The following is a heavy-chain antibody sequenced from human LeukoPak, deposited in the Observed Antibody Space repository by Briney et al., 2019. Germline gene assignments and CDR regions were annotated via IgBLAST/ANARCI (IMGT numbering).Heavy chain of an antibody. V-gene: IGHV1-18*01. J-gene: IGHJ5*02. CDR3: ARKNYCSGGSCYSRGWFDP. CDR1: GYTFTSYG. CDR2: ISAYNGNT. Sequence: WASVKVSCKASGYTFTSYGISWVRQAPGQGLEWMGWISAYNGNTNYAQKLQGRVTMTRDTSISTAYMELSSLRSEDTAMYYCARKNYCSGGSCYSRGWFDPWGQGTLVTVSS. D-gene: IGHD2-15*01.